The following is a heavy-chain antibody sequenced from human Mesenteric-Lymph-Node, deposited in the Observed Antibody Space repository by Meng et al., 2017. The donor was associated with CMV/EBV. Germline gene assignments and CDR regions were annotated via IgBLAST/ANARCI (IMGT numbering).Heavy chain of an antibody. D-gene: IGHD2-21*01. Sequence: GESLKISCAASGFTFSSYWMSWVRQAPGKGLEWVANIKQDGSEKYYVDSVKGRFTISRDNARNSLHLQMNSLRAEDTAVYYCARIAEGYDSWGQGTLVTVSS. CDR3: ARIAEGYDS. J-gene: IGHJ4*02. V-gene: IGHV3-7*01. CDR2: IKQDGSEK. CDR1: GFTFSSYW.